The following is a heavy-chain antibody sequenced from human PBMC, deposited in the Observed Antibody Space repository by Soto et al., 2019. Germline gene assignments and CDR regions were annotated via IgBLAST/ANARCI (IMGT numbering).Heavy chain of an antibody. CDR1: GFIFSRYG. Sequence: QVQLVESGGGVVQPGRSLRLSCAASGFIFSRYGMHWVRQAPGKGLEWVAVISYDGSNKYYAESVKGRFIISRDKSENTLYLQMNSLRAEDTAVYYCVKDLGSGKPYYYYAMDVWGQGTTVTVSS. V-gene: IGHV3-30*18. J-gene: IGHJ6*02. D-gene: IGHD3-10*01. CDR3: VKDLGSGKPYYYYAMDV. CDR2: ISYDGSNK.